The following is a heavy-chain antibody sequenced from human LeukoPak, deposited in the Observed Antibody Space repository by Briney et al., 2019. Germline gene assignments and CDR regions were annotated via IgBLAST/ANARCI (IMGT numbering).Heavy chain of an antibody. J-gene: IGHJ2*01. CDR1: GFTSSSYA. D-gene: IGHD3-16*01. CDR3: ARDLGDIVLEPPSIHFDL. V-gene: IGHV3-21*01. Sequence: PGGSLRLSCAASGFTSSSYALNWVRQAPGKGLEWVASISSRSSYIYYEDSLKGRFTISRDNAKYSLYLQMTGLRVEDTAMYFCARDLGDIVLEPPSIHFDLWAVAPWSLSPQ. CDR2: ISSRSSYI.